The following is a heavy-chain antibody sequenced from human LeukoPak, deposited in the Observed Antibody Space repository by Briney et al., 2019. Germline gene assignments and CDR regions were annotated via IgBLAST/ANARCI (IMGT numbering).Heavy chain of an antibody. Sequence: GGSLRLSCAASGFSFSSYWMHWVRQAPGKGLVWVSRINIDGRSTSYADSVEGRFTISRDNTKNTLYLQMNSLRAEDTAVYYCARYNEHYDILTGQYFSLFDYWGQGTLVTVPS. V-gene: IGHV3-74*01. CDR2: INIDGRST. CDR1: GFSFSSYW. D-gene: IGHD3-9*01. J-gene: IGHJ4*02. CDR3: ARYNEHYDILTGQYFSLFDY.